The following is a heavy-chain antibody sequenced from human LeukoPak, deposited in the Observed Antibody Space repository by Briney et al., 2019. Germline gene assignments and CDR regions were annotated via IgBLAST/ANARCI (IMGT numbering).Heavy chain of an antibody. CDR1: GLTFSRYA. Sequence: TGGSLRLSCEASGLTFSRYAMQWVRQVRGKGLEWVAVISNDGNNKYYSDSVRGRFTISRDNSKSTLFLQMNSLRAEDTAVYYCARTERYYYDNSGNYYDLGGPHFDSWGQGTLVTVSS. J-gene: IGHJ4*02. D-gene: IGHD3-22*01. V-gene: IGHV3-30*03. CDR2: ISNDGNNK. CDR3: ARTERYYYDNSGNYYDLGGPHFDS.